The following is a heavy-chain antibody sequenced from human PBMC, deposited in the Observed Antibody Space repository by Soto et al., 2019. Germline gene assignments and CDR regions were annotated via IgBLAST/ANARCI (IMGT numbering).Heavy chain of an antibody. D-gene: IGHD7-27*01. Sequence: QVQLLQSGAEVKKPGASVKVSCKASGYKFTTYGITWVRQAPGQGLEWLGGISTYNGNTDYAQNLQDRVTMTTETSTSTAYLEVRSLTSXXXXXXXCARGLGTNGLDVWGQGTTXTVSS. CDR3: ARGLGTNGLDV. J-gene: IGHJ6*02. CDR1: GYKFTTYG. V-gene: IGHV1-18*04. CDR2: ISTYNGNT.